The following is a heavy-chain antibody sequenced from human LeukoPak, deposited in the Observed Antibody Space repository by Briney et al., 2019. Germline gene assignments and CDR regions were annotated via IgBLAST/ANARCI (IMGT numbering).Heavy chain of an antibody. J-gene: IGHJ4*02. Sequence: KPSETLSLTCTVSGGSISSYYWSWIRQPPGKGLEWIGYIYYSGSTNYNPSLKSRVTISVDTSKNQFSLKLSSVTAADTAVYYCARGVREREYYYDSSGYYFRYYFDYWGQGTLVTVSS. CDR3: ARGVREREYYYDSSGYYFRYYFDY. CDR2: IYYSGST. V-gene: IGHV4-59*01. CDR1: GGSISSYY. D-gene: IGHD3-22*01.